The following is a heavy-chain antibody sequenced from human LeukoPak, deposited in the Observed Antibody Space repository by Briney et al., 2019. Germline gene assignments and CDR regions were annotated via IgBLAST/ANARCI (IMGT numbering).Heavy chain of an antibody. CDR1: GGSISSYY. CDR2: IYYSGST. D-gene: IGHD4-23*01. CDR3: ARGGHDYGGITHDY. J-gene: IGHJ4*02. V-gene: IGHV4-59*12. Sequence: SETLSLTCTVSGGSISSYYWSWIRQPAGKGLEWIGYIYYSGSTYYNPSLKSRVTISVDTSKNQFSLKLSSVTAADTAVYYCARGGHDYGGITHDYWGQGTLVTVSS.